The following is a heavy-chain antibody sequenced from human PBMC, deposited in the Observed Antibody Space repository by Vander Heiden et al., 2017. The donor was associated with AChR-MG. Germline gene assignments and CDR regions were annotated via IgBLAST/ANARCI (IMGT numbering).Heavy chain of an antibody. CDR3: ARGHTGWYTGTEGYYYYYMDV. D-gene: IGHD1-26*01. J-gene: IGHJ6*03. Sequence: QVQLVQSGAEVKKPGASVKVSCKASGYTFTSYYINWVRQATGQGLEGMGWMNPNSGNTGYAQKFQGRVTMTRNTSISTAYMELSSLRSEDTAVYYCARGHTGWYTGTEGYYYYYMDVWGKGTTVTVSS. CDR2: MNPNSGNT. V-gene: IGHV1-8*01. CDR1: GYTFTSYY.